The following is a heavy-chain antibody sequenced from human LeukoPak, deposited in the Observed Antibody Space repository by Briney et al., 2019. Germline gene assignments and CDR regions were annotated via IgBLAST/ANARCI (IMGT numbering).Heavy chain of an antibody. D-gene: IGHD3-3*01. V-gene: IGHV4-39*01. CDR3: ARLVLRVLGFDY. CDR1: GGSISSTSYY. J-gene: IGHJ4*02. CDR2: IYYSGNT. Sequence: SETLSLTCTVSGGSISSTSYYWGWIRQPPGRGLEWIGSIYYSGNTYYNPSLQSRVTISIDTSKNQFSLKLSSVTAADTAVYYCARLVLRVLGFDYWGQGTLVTVSS.